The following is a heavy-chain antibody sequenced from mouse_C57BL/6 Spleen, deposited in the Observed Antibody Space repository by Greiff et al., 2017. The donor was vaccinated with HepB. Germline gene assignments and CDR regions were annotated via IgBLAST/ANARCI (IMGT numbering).Heavy chain of an antibody. CDR3: ARRDYYGSSALFDY. Sequence: EVHLVESGGGLVKPGGSLKLSCAASGFTFSSYTMSWVRQTPEKRLEWVATISGGGGNTYYPDSVKGRFTISRDNAKSTLYLQMSSLRSEDTALYYCARRDYYGSSALFDYWGEGTTLTVSS. CDR2: ISGGGGNT. CDR1: GFTFSSYT. D-gene: IGHD1-1*01. J-gene: IGHJ2*01. V-gene: IGHV5-9*01.